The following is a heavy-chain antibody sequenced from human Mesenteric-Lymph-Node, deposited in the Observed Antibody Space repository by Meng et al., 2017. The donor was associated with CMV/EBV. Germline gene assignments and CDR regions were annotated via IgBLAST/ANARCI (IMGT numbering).Heavy chain of an antibody. V-gene: IGHV1-46*01. Sequence: ASVKVSCKASGCTFINYYMHWVRQAPGQGLEWMGIIDPGSGTTTFAQKFQGRVTMTRDTSTSTLYMELSSLRSEDTAVYSCARLPYCSSSNCYTSGVDYWGQGTLVTVSS. CDR1: GCTFINYY. J-gene: IGHJ4*02. CDR2: IDPGSGTT. CDR3: ARLPYCSSSNCYTSGVDY. D-gene: IGHD2-2*02.